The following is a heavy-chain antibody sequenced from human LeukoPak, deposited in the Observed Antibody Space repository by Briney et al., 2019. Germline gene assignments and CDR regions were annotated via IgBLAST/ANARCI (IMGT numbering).Heavy chain of an antibody. V-gene: IGHV1-2*02. Sequence: ASVKVSCKASGYTFTGYSMHWVRQAPGQGLEWMGWINPNSGGTNYAQKFQGRVTMTRDTSISTAYMELSRLRSDDTAVYYCARDPQLGYCSSTSCRAGMDVWGQGTTVTVSS. CDR2: INPNSGGT. CDR1: GYTFTGYS. D-gene: IGHD2-2*01. CDR3: ARDPQLGYCSSTSCRAGMDV. J-gene: IGHJ6*02.